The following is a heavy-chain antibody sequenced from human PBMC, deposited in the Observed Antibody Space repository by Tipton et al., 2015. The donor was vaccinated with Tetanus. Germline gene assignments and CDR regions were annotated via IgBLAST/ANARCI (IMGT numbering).Heavy chain of an antibody. CDR2: IKQDGSEK. V-gene: IGHV3-7*01. Sequence: GSLRLSCAASGFTFSSYWMSWVRQAPGKGLEWVANIKQDGSEKYYVDSVKGRFTISRDNAKNSLYLQMNSLRAEDTAVYYCARDGYRQLVAEGARGRFDPWGQGTLVTVSS. CDR1: GFTFSSYW. D-gene: IGHD6-6*01. J-gene: IGHJ5*02. CDR3: ARDGYRQLVAEGARGRFDP.